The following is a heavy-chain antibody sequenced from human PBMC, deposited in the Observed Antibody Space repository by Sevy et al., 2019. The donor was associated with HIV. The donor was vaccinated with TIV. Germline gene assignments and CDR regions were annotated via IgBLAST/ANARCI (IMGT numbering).Heavy chain of an antibody. CDR1: GYTFNNYG. V-gene: IGHV1-18*01. J-gene: IGHJ4*02. CDR3: ARGLYFDFGAY. Sequence: ASVKASCKTSGYTFNNYGISWVREAPGQGLEWMGWISVYGETNYAQKVQDRLTVTTDTSTATAYMELRSLRSDDTAVYYCARGLYFDFGAYWGQGTLVTVSS. CDR2: ISVYGET. D-gene: IGHD3-10*01.